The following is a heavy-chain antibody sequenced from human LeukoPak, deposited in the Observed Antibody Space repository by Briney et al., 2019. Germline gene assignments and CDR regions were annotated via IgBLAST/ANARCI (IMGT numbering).Heavy chain of an antibody. CDR1: GLAFSAYK. V-gene: IGHV3-74*01. CDR2: ISTDGYTT. CDR3: AREKYSSSSGVGGFDY. Sequence: GGSMRLSCAASGLAFSAYKMHWVRQAPRKGLVWVSRISTDGYTTDYADFVQGRFTASRDNTKNTWSLEMNSLRAEDTAVYYCAREKYSSSSGVGGFDYWGQGTLVTVSS. D-gene: IGHD6-6*01. J-gene: IGHJ4*02.